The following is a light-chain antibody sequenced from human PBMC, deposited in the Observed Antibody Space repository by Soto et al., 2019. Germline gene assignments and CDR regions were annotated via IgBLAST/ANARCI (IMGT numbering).Light chain of an antibody. V-gene: IGKV3-20*01. CDR2: GAS. J-gene: IGKJ1*01. CDR3: QQYHNWPPRT. Sequence: EIVLTQSPGTLSLSPGGRATLSCRASQSVSSSYLAWYQQKPGQAPRLLIYGASSRATGIPDRFSGSGSGTDFTLTISSLEPEDFAVYYGQQYHNWPPRTFGQGTKVDI. CDR1: QSVSSSY.